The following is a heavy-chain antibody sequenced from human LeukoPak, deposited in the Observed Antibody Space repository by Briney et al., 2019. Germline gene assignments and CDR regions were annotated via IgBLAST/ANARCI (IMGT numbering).Heavy chain of an antibody. Sequence: GGSLRLSCAASGFTFSSYGMSWVRQAPGKGLEWVSAISGSGGSTYYADSVKGRFTISRDNSKNTLYLQMNSLRAEDTAVYYCAKDYMVRGVYPYYFDYWGQGTLVTVSS. D-gene: IGHD3-10*01. J-gene: IGHJ4*02. V-gene: IGHV3-23*01. CDR3: AKDYMVRGVYPYYFDY. CDR2: ISGSGGST. CDR1: GFTFSSYG.